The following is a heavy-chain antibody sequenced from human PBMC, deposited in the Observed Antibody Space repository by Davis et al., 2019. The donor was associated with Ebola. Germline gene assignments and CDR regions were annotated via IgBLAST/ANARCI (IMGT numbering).Heavy chain of an antibody. V-gene: IGHV4-59*01. D-gene: IGHD2-15*01. CDR2: VFHTGTT. Sequence: MPSETLSLTCTVSGGSISTYYWSWIRQSPGKGLEWIGYVFHTGTTNYNPSLKSRVTISLDTSKNQFSLKVNSVTAADTAVYYCARTDRICRGGVCYSGNDFDYWGQGTLVTVSS. J-gene: IGHJ4*02. CDR3: ARTDRICRGGVCYSGNDFDY. CDR1: GGSISTYY.